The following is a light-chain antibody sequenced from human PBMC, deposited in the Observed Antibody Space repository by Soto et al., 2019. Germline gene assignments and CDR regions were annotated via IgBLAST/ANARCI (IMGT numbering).Light chain of an antibody. V-gene: IGKV1-5*03. J-gene: IGKJ1*01. CDR1: QSIRNS. CDR3: QQYDTYWT. Sequence: DIQMTQSPSTLSASVGDRVTITCRASQSIRNSLAWYQQKPGKAPKLLIYGASSLEIGVPPRFSGTVSGTEFTLTISCLQPDDFATYYCQQYDTYWTFGQGTKVEIK. CDR2: GAS.